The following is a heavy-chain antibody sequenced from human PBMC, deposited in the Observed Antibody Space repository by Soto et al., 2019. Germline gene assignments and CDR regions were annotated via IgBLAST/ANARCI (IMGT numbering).Heavy chain of an antibody. CDR2: ISYDGSNK. V-gene: IGHV3-30*18. CDR3: AKVGSSGWYPLPFDY. CDR1: SFSSYG. Sequence: SFSSYGMHWVRQAPGKGLEWVAVISYDGSNKYYADSVKGRFTISRDNSKNTLYLQMNSLRAEDTAVYYCAKVGSSGWYPLPFDYWGQGTLVTVSS. J-gene: IGHJ4*02. D-gene: IGHD6-19*01.